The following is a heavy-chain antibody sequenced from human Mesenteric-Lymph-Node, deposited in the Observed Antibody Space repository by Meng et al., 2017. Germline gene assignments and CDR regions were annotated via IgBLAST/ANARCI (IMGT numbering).Heavy chain of an antibody. J-gene: IGHJ2*01. Sequence: VQLQQAGPGVVKPSTTFLLTCTCSGGSINSRTYFWSWIRQYPGKGLEYIGYIYYSGNTHYNPSLESRVTISVDTSNNQFSLKLSSVTAADTAVYYCARVGWRQWSFDLWGRGTLVTVSS. CDR3: ARVGWRQWSFDL. V-gene: IGHV4-30-4*01. D-gene: IGHD5-18*01. CDR1: GGSINSRTYF. CDR2: IYYSGNT.